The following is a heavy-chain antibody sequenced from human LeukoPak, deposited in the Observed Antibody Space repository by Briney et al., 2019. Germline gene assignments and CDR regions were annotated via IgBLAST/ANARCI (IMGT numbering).Heavy chain of an antibody. CDR3: ARGRFNYDDSGYSSFYH. Sequence: GGSLRLSCAVSGFTFSTYTMSWVRQAPGKGLEWVSLISSSSGYINYADSVKGRFTISRDNAKTSLYLQMNSLRAEDTAVYYCARGRFNYDDSGYSSFYHWGQGALVTVSS. D-gene: IGHD3-22*01. CDR1: GFTFSTYT. V-gene: IGHV3-21*01. CDR2: ISSSSGYI. J-gene: IGHJ4*02.